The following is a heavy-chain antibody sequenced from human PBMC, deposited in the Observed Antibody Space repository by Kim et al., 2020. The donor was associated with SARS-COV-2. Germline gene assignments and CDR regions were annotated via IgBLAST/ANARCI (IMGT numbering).Heavy chain of an antibody. J-gene: IGHJ6*02. CDR2: INHSGST. V-gene: IGHV4-34*01. CDR1: GGSFSGYY. D-gene: IGHD3-22*01. CDR3: ARGSEGITMIVVVKPYYYYGMDV. Sequence: SETLSLTCAVYGGSFSGYYWSWIRQPPGKGLEWIGEINHSGSTNYNPSLKSRVTISVDTSKNQFSLKLSSVTAADTAVYYCARGSEGITMIVVVKPYYYYGMDVWGQGTKVTV.